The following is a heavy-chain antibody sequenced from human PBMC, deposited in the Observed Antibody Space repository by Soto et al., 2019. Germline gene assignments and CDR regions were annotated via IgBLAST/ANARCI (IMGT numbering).Heavy chain of an antibody. CDR2: IGASGDIT. CDR1: GFSFTNFA. V-gene: IGHV3-23*01. CDR3: AKDDFTDRGDDYFDY. J-gene: IGHJ4*02. Sequence: VGSLRLSCTASGFSFTNFAMSWVRQAPGKGLEWVAGIGASGDITWYADSVKGRLSISRDNSKNTLYLQLNSLRFEDTAVYYCAKDDFTDRGDDYFDYWGPGTLVTVPQ. D-gene: IGHD2-21*02.